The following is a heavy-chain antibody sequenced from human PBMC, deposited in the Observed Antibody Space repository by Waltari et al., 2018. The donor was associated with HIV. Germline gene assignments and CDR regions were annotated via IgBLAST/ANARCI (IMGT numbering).Heavy chain of an antibody. V-gene: IGHV4-30-4*08. D-gene: IGHD3-10*01. CDR2: IYYSGST. Sequence: QVQLQESGPGLVKPSQTLSLTCTVSGDSLRSGASYWSCIRQPPRKGLEWIGYIYYSGSTYYTPSLKSRITLSLDGSKNQFSLKLSSVTAADTAVYYCASDRRPKRDTMVRGIDLWGRGTLVTVSS. CDR3: ASDRRPKRDTMVRGIDL. J-gene: IGHJ2*01. CDR1: GDSLRSGASY.